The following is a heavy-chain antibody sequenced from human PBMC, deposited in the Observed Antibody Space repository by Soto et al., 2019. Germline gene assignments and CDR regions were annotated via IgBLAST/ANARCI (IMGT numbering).Heavy chain of an antibody. V-gene: IGHV1-2*02. CDR2: INPNSGGT. CDR1: GYTFTGYY. D-gene: IGHD3-22*01. J-gene: IGHJ6*02. CDR3: ARLYYYDSSGYYALGGMDV. Sequence: ASVKVSCKASGYTFTGYYMHWVRQAPGQGLEWIGWINPNSGGTNYAQKFQGRVTMTRDPSISTAYMELSRLRSDDTAVYYRARLYYYDSSGYYALGGMDVWGQGTTVTVSS.